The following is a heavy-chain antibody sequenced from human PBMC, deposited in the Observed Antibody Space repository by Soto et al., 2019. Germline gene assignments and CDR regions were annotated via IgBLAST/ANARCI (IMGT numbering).Heavy chain of an antibody. CDR3: AFPGHGDYRDVHDFSRRGTFDL. J-gene: IGHJ2*01. V-gene: IGHV1-3*01. CDR1: GSSFTSYA. D-gene: IGHD4-17*01. CDR2: INAGNGNT. Sequence: VKVYCKASGSSFTSYAMHWVRQAPGQRHERMGWINAGNGNTKYSQRFQGRVAITRDTSASTAYMELSSLRSEDTAVYYCAFPGHGDYRDVHDFSRRGTFDL.